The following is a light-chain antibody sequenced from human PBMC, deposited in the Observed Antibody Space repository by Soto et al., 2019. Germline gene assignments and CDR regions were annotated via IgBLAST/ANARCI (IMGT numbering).Light chain of an antibody. CDR2: GAS. Sequence: EILMTQSPATLSVSPWERATLSCRASQSVSSNLAWYQQKPGQAPRLLIYGASTRATGIPARFSGSGSGTEFTLTISSLQPDDFATYYCQHYNSYSEAFGQGTKVDIK. CDR1: QSVSSN. V-gene: IGKV3-15*01. J-gene: IGKJ1*01. CDR3: QHYNSYSEA.